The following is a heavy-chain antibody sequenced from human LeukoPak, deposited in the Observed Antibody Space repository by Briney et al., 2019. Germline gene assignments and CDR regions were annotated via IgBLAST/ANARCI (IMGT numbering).Heavy chain of an antibody. CDR1: GFTFSSDW. CDR3: AKDLTTGTTIWSFDY. CDR2: ITDSGGRT. D-gene: IGHD1-26*01. J-gene: IGHJ4*02. V-gene: IGHV3-23*01. Sequence: GGSLRLSCAASGFTFSSDWMHWVRQAPGKGLEWVSAITDSGGRTNYADSVKGRFTIFRDNSKNTLYLQMNSLRAEDTAVYYCAKDLTTGTTIWSFDYWGQGTLVPVSS.